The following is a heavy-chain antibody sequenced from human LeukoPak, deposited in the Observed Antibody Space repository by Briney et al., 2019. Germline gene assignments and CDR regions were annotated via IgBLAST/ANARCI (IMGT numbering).Heavy chain of an antibody. J-gene: IGHJ4*02. CDR3: ARDLKGYSSSSGLDY. D-gene: IGHD6-6*01. V-gene: IGHV3-21*01. CDR1: GFTFSSYS. CDR2: ISSSSSYI. Sequence: GGSLRLSCAASGFTFSSYSMNWVRQAPGKGLEWVSSISSSSSYIYYADSVKGRFTISRDNAKNSLYLQMNSLRADDTAVYYCARDLKGYSSSSGLDYWGQGTLVTVSS.